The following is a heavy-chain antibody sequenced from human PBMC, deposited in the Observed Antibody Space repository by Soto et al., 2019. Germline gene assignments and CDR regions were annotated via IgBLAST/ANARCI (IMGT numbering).Heavy chain of an antibody. J-gene: IGHJ3*02. V-gene: IGHV3-30*18. D-gene: IGHD6-13*01. CDR3: AKVGSSWFEGAFDI. CDR1: GFIFSRYD. CDR2: ISSDGSNK. Sequence: GGSLRLSCAASGFIFSRYDMHWLRQAPGKGLEWVALISSDGSNKYCADSVKGRFTISRDNSKNTLYLQMSSLRAEDAAMYYCAKVGSSWFEGAFDIWGQGTMVTVSS.